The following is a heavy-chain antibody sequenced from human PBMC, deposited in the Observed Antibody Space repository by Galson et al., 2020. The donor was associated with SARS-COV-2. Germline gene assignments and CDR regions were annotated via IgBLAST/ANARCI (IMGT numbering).Heavy chain of an antibody. Sequence: ASVKVSCKASGYTFTGYYMHWVRQAPGQGLEWMGWNNPNSGGTNNAQKFQGRVTMTRDTYISTAHMELSRLRSDDTAVYYCAREEDSSSWSGYFGCWGQGALVTVAS. J-gene: IGHJ4*02. CDR2: NNPNSGGT. D-gene: IGHD6-13*01. CDR1: GYTFTGYY. CDR3: AREEDSSSWSGYFGC. V-gene: IGHV1-2*02.